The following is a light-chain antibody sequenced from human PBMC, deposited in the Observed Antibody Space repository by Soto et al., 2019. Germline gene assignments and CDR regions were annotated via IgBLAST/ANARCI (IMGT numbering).Light chain of an antibody. Sequence: SYELTQPPSVSVAPGQTASITCGGNNIGSKSVHLYQQKPRQAPVLLVYVDSDRPSGIPERFSGSNSGNTATLTISRVEAGDEADYYCQLWASSSDFWVFGAGTKVTVL. J-gene: IGLJ3*02. CDR2: VDS. CDR3: QLWASSSDFWV. V-gene: IGLV3-21*02. CDR1: NIGSKS.